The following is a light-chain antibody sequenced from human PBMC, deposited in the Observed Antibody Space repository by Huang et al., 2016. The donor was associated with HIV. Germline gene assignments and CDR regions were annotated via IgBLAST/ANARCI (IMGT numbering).Light chain of an antibody. J-gene: IGKJ2*01. V-gene: IGKV2-28*01. CDR3: MQGLQAPPT. Sequence: EIVVTQSPLSLPVTPGQPASISCKSSQNLLHSDGNNLLDLYLQKPGQSPQLLLFMSSNRAPGVSDRFSGSGSGTDFTLEISRVEAGDVGVYYCMQGLQAPPTFGQGTKLEI. CDR1: QNLLHSDGNNL. CDR2: MSS.